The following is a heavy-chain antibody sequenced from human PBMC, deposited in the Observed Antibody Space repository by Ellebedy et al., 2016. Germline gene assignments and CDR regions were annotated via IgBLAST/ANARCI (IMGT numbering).Heavy chain of an antibody. D-gene: IGHD6-13*01. J-gene: IGHJ4*02. CDR2: ISGRGGST. V-gene: IGHV3-23*01. CDR3: AKRSQFTSISCFDY. CDR1: GFTFSSFG. Sequence: GESLKISCEAAGFTFSSFGMSWVRQVPGKGLEWVSGISGRGGSTYNADSVKGRFNISRDNSKNMMYLHMNSLRADDTAVYYCAKRSQFTSISCFDYWGQGTLVTVSS.